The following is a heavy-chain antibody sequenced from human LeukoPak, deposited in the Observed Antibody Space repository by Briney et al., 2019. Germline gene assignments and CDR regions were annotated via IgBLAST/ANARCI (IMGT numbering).Heavy chain of an antibody. CDR1: GGSVTSTNW. D-gene: IGHD3-3*01. CDR3: AREGGFFRPLDY. Sequence: SGTLSLTCGVSGGSVTSTNWWTWVRQHPGKGLEWIGEVHLDGRTNYNPSLKSRLTISVDLSENHISLKLTSVTAADTAVYYCAREGGFFRPLDYSGQGTLVTVSS. V-gene: IGHV4-4*02. CDR2: VHLDGRT. J-gene: IGHJ4*02.